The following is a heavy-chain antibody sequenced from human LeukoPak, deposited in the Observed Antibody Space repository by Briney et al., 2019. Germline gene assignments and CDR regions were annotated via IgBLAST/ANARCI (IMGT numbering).Heavy chain of an antibody. D-gene: IGHD1-26*01. V-gene: IGHV4-59*01. J-gene: IGHJ4*02. CDR1: GGSISSYY. CDR3: ARARYSGSYAAYFDY. Sequence: PSETLSLTCTVSGGSISSYYWSWSRQPPGKGLEWIGYIYYSGSTNYNPSLKSRVTISVDTSKNQFSLKLSSVTAADTAVYYCARARYSGSYAAYFDYWGQRTLVTVSS. CDR2: IYYSGST.